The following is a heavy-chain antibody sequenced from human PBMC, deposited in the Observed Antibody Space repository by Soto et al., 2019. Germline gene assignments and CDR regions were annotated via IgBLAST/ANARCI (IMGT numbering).Heavy chain of an antibody. CDR3: ARGPGGYCSSTSCGAYGMHV. Sequence: QVQLVQSGAEVKKPGASVKVSCKASGYTFTGYYMHWVRQAPGQGLEWMGWINPNSGGTNYAQKFQGWVTMTRDTSISPAYMELSRLRSDDTAVYYCARGPGGYCSSTSCGAYGMHVWGQGTTVTVSS. D-gene: IGHD2-2*01. J-gene: IGHJ6*02. V-gene: IGHV1-2*04. CDR1: GYTFTGYY. CDR2: INPNSGGT.